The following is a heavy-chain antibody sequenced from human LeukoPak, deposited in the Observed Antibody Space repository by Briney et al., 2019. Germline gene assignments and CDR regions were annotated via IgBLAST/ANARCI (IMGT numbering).Heavy chain of an antibody. J-gene: IGHJ3*02. CDR3: AREKLTAAGNAFDI. CDR1: EFSVSSNY. D-gene: IGHD6-13*01. CDR2: IYSDDHT. V-gene: IGHV3-53*04. Sequence: PWEFLILSCSSSEFSVSSNYITWLRQAPGNGLEPVSVIYSDDHTYYTDSVKGRFTISRQTSKNTVFLQMNSLTADDTAVYYCAREKLTAAGNAFDIWGQGTMVIVSS.